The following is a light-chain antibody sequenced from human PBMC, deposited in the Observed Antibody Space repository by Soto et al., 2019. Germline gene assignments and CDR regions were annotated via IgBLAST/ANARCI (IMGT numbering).Light chain of an antibody. Sequence: EIVMRQSPATLSVSPGERATLSCRASQSVSSNLAWYQQKPGQAPRLLIYDASNRATGIPARFSGSGSGTDFTLTTSSLEPEDCAVYYCQQRSNWPPSFGQGTRLEIK. CDR2: DAS. V-gene: IGKV3-11*01. J-gene: IGKJ5*01. CDR1: QSVSSN. CDR3: QQRSNWPPS.